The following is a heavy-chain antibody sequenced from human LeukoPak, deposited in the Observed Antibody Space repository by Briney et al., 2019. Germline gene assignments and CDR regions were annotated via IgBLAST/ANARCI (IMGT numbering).Heavy chain of an antibody. D-gene: IGHD1-26*01. Sequence: ASVKVSCKASGYTFTSYGISWVRQAPGQGLEWMGWISAYNGNTNYAQKLQGRVTMTTDTSTSTAYMELSSLRSEDTAVYYCASMYSGSYDWFDPWGQGTLVTVSS. CDR2: ISAYNGNT. CDR3: ASMYSGSYDWFDP. J-gene: IGHJ5*02. CDR1: GYTFTSYG. V-gene: IGHV1-18*01.